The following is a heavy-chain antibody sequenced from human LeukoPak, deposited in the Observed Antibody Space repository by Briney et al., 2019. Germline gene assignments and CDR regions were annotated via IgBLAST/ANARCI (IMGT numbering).Heavy chain of an antibody. Sequence: GGSLRLSCAASGFTFSSYSMNWVRQAPGKGLEWVSSISSSSSYIYYADSVKGRFTISRDNAKNSLYLQMNSLRAEDTAGCYYARDVEYSSSPGNYWGQGTLVTVSS. CDR3: ARDVEYSSSPGNY. J-gene: IGHJ4*02. CDR1: GFTFSSYS. V-gene: IGHV3-21*01. D-gene: IGHD6-6*01. CDR2: ISSSSSYI.